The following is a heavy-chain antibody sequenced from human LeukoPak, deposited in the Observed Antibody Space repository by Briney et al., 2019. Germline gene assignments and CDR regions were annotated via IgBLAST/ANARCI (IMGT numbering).Heavy chain of an antibody. Sequence: GGSLRLSCAASGFTFSSYGMHWVRQAPGKGLEWVAVISYDGSNKYYADSVKGRFTISRDNSKNTLYLQMNSLRAEDTAVYYCATSGYSGYDWSYYFDYWGQGTLVTVSS. V-gene: IGHV3-30*03. CDR3: ATSGYSGYDWSYYFDY. CDR1: GFTFSSYG. J-gene: IGHJ4*02. D-gene: IGHD5-12*01. CDR2: ISYDGSNK.